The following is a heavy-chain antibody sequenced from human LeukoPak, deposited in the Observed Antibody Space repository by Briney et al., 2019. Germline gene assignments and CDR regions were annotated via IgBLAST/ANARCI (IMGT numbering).Heavy chain of an antibody. J-gene: IGHJ5*02. CDR2: IYYSGST. D-gene: IGHD2/OR15-2a*01. CDR1: GGSISNYY. V-gene: IGHV4-59*01. CDR3: ARSSLSWFDP. Sequence: PSETLSLACTVSGGSISNYYWSWIRQPPGKGLEWIGYIYYSGSTNYNPSLKSRVTISVDTSKNQFSLKLSSVTAADTAVYYCARSSLSWFDPWGQGTLVTVSS.